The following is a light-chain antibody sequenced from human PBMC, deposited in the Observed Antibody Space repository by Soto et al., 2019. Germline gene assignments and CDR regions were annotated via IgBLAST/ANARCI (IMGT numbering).Light chain of an antibody. Sequence: QSVLTQPASVSVSPGQSITISCTGTSSDVGSYNLVCWYQQHTSKAPKLMIYEVSKRPSGVSNRFSGSKSGNTASLTISGLQAEDEADYYCCSYAGSSTSPYVFGTGTKVTVL. J-gene: IGLJ1*01. CDR1: SSDVGSYNL. V-gene: IGLV2-23*02. CDR2: EVS. CDR3: CSYAGSSTSPYV.